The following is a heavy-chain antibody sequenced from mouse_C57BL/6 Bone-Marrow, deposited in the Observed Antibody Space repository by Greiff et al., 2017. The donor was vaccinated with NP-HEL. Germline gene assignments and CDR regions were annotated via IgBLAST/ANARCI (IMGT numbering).Heavy chain of an antibody. Sequence: VQLKESGGGLVKPGGSLKLSCAASGFTFSSYAMSWVRQTPEKRLEWVATISDGGSYTYYPDNVKGRFTISRDNAKNNLYLQMSHLKSEDTAMYYCAREVYGNYYFDYWGQGTTLTVSS. CDR3: AREVYGNYYFDY. CDR2: ISDGGSYT. J-gene: IGHJ2*01. V-gene: IGHV5-4*01. CDR1: GFTFSSYA. D-gene: IGHD2-1*01.